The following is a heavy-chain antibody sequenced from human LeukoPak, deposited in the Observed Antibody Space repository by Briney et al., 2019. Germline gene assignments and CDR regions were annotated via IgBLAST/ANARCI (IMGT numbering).Heavy chain of an antibody. J-gene: IGHJ4*02. D-gene: IGHD6-19*01. CDR2: ISSSGSTI. CDR3: ARVTRYRSGWFDY. CDR1: GFTFSSYE. V-gene: IGHV3-48*03. Sequence: GGSLRLSCAASGFTFSSYEMNWVRQAPGKGLEWVSCISSSGSTIYYADSVKGRLTISRDNAKNSLYLQMNSLRAEGTAVYYCARVTRYRSGWFDYWGQGTLVTVSS.